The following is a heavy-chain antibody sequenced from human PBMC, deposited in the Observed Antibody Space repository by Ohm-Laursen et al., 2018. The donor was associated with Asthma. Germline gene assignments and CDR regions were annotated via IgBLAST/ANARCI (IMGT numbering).Heavy chain of an antibody. Sequence: SLRLPCAASGFTFSSYGMHWVRQAPGKGLEWVAVISYDGSNKYYADSVQGRFTISRDNSKNTLYLQMNSLRAEDTAVYYCARDDGDSTIDYWGQGALVTVSS. CDR3: ARDDGDSTIDY. J-gene: IGHJ4*02. V-gene: IGHV3-30*03. CDR2: ISYDGSNK. CDR1: GFTFSSYG. D-gene: IGHD4-17*01.